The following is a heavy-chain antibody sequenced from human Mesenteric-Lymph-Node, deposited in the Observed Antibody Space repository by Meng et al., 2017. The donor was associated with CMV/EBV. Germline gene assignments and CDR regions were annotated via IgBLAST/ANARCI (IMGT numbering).Heavy chain of an antibody. CDR1: GFTLSSYW. CDR3: AKDLIGAVSGNFYYYYGMDL. CDR2: IKQDGSEK. Sequence: GESLKISCAASGFTLSSYWMSWVRQAPGKGLEWVANIKQDGSEKYYVDSVKGRFTISRDNARDSLYLQMNSLRVEDTAVYYCAKDLIGAVSGNFYYYYGMDLWGQGTTVTVSS. D-gene: IGHD6-19*01. J-gene: IGHJ6*01. V-gene: IGHV3-7*01.